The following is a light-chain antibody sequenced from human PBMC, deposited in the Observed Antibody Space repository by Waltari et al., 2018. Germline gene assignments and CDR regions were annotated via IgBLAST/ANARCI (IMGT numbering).Light chain of an antibody. CDR1: QSVSDN. V-gene: IGKV3-11*01. CDR3: QQRSNWPPRYT. J-gene: IGKJ2*01. Sequence: EIVLTQSPATLSLSPGERATISCRASQSVSDNLAWYQQKPGQAPRLLISDASNRATGIPARFSGSGSGTDFTLVISSLEAEDFAVYYCQQRSNWPPRYTFGQGTKLEIK. CDR2: DAS.